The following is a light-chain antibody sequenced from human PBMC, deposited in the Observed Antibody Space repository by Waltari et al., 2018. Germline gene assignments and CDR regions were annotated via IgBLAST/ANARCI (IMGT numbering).Light chain of an antibody. Sequence: AIQMTQSPSSLSASVGDRVTISCRASQGINTDLGWYQQKPGRAPKPLISGASTLQSGVPSRFSGSGSGTVFTLTISSLQPDDFTTYFCLQDHTYPLTFGQGTKVDI. CDR3: LQDHTYPLT. CDR2: GAS. J-gene: IGKJ1*01. V-gene: IGKV1-6*01. CDR1: QGINTD.